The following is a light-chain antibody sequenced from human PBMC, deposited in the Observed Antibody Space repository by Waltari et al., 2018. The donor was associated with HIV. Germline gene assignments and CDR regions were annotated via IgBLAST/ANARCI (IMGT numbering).Light chain of an antibody. V-gene: IGLV2-23*02. CDR1: SSDVGNYNL. J-gene: IGLJ3*02. CDR3: CSYASSSAWV. CDR2: EVS. Sequence: QSALTQPASVSGSPGQSITISCTGTSSDVGNYNLVSWYQQHPGKAPKLMIYEVSKRPSGVSDRFSGSKSGNTASLTISGRQAEDEADYFCCSYASSSAWVFGGGTKLTVL.